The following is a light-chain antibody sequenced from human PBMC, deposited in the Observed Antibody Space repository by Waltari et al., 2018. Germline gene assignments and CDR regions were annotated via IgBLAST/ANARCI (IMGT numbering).Light chain of an antibody. J-gene: IGLJ2*01. CDR3: SSYAGSNDVV. Sequence: QSALTQPPSASGSPGQSVTISCTGTSSDVGDYNYVAWYQQHPGKAPKLLLFAFSKRPSGVPDRFSGSKSGNTASLTVSGLQAEDEADYYCSSYAGSNDVVFGGGTRLTVL. CDR2: AFS. V-gene: IGLV2-8*01. CDR1: SSDVGDYNY.